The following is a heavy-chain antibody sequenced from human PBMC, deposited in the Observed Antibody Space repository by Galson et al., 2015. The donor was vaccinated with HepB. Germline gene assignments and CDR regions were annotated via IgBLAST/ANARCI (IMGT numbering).Heavy chain of an antibody. V-gene: IGHV3-48*01. Sequence: SLRLSCAASGFTFSSCTMNWVRQAPGKGLEWVSYISGGSTTINYADSVKGRFTVSRDNAKNTLYLQMNSLRAEDTAVYYCAKAKDPGTPHYYFYMDVWGKGTTVTVSS. CDR2: ISGGSTTI. J-gene: IGHJ6*03. CDR1: GFTFSSCT. CDR3: AKAKDPGTPHYYFYMDV.